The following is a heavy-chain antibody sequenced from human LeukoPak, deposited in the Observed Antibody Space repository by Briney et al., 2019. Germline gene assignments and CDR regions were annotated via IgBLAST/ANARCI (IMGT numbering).Heavy chain of an antibody. CDR1: GFTLSSYA. Sequence: QPGGSLRLSCVVSGFTLSSYAMTWVRQAPGKGLEWVSAISGSGGSTYYADSVKGRFSSSRDNSKNTLYLQMNSLRVDDTAVYYCAKGPQVGSGYHPDSWGQGTLVTVSS. V-gene: IGHV3-23*01. J-gene: IGHJ4*02. CDR3: AKGPQVGSGYHPDS. CDR2: ISGSGGST. D-gene: IGHD3-22*01.